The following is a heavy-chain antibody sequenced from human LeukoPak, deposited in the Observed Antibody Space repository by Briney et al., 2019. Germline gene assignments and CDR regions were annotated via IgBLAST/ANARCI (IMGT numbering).Heavy chain of an antibody. J-gene: IGHJ4*02. V-gene: IGHV4-4*07. Sequence: SETLSLTCTVSGGSISNYYWSWIRQPPGKGLEWIGRIYTSGSTNYNPSLKSRVTMSVDTSKNQFSLKLSSVTAADTAVYYCARGGYQLVLWDYFDYWGQGTLVTVSS. D-gene: IGHD2-2*01. CDR2: IYTSGST. CDR1: GGSISNYY. CDR3: ARGGYQLVLWDYFDY.